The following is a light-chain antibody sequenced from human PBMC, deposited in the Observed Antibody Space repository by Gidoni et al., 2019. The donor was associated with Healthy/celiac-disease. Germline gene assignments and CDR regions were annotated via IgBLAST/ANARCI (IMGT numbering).Light chain of an antibody. J-gene: IGLJ2*01. CDR1: KLGYKY. Sequence: SYELTQPPSVSVSPGQTASIPCSGDKLGYKYACWYQQKPGQSPVLVIYQHNKRPSGIPERFSGSNSGNTATLTISGTQAMDEADYYCQAWDSSTVVFGGGTKLTVL. CDR3: QAWDSSTVV. CDR2: QHN. V-gene: IGLV3-1*01.